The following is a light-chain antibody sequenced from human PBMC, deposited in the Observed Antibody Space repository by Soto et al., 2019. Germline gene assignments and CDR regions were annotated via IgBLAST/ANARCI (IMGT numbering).Light chain of an antibody. V-gene: IGKV3-20*01. CDR3: RQYGSSPIT. Sequence: EIVLTQSPGTLSLSPGERATLSCMASQSVNTNYLAWYQRKSGQAPRLLIYGASSRATDIPDRFTGSGSGTDVTLTISRLEPEHFAAYLCRQYGSSPITFGQGPRLEIK. CDR1: QSVNTNY. CDR2: GAS. J-gene: IGKJ5*01.